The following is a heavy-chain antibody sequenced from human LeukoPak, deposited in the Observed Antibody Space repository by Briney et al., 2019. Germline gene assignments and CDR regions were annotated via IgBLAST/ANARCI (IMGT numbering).Heavy chain of an antibody. V-gene: IGHV1-18*04. D-gene: IGHD3-10*01. CDR2: ISAYNGNT. CDR1: GYTFTSSG. Sequence: ASVKVSCKASGYTFTSSGISWVRQAPGQGLEWMGWISAYNGNTNYAQKLQGRVTMTTDTSTSTAYMELRSLRSDDTAVYYCARVPAEWFGELEHVVDNWFDPWGQGTPVTVSS. J-gene: IGHJ5*02. CDR3: ARVPAEWFGELEHVVDNWFDP.